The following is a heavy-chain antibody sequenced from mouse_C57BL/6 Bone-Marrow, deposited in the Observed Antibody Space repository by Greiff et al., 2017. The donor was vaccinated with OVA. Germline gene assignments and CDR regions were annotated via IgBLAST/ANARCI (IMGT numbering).Heavy chain of an antibody. CDR1: GYAFTNYL. J-gene: IGHJ2*01. CDR3: ARCYGSSYLDY. Sequence: QVQLQQSGAELVRPGTSVKVSCKASGYAFTNYLIEWVKQRPGQGLEWIGVINPGSGGTNYNEKFKGKATLTADKSSSTAYMQLSSLTSEDSAVYFCARCYGSSYLDYWGQGTTLTVSS. CDR2: INPGSGGT. V-gene: IGHV1-54*01. D-gene: IGHD1-1*01.